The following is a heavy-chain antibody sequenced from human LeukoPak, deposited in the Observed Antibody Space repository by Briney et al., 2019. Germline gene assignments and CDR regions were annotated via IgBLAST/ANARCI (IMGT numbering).Heavy chain of an antibody. V-gene: IGHV4-38-2*02. D-gene: IGHD2-2*01. CDR1: GYSISSGYY. Sequence: PSETLSLTCAVSGYSISSGYYWGWIRQPPGKGLEWIGSIYHSGSTYYNPSLKSRVTISVDTSKNQFSLKLSSVTAADTAVYYCATDPRWLTPDCTSTSCHVNWFDPWGQGTLVTVSS. CDR3: ATDPRWLTPDCTSTSCHVNWFDP. J-gene: IGHJ5*02. CDR2: IYHSGST.